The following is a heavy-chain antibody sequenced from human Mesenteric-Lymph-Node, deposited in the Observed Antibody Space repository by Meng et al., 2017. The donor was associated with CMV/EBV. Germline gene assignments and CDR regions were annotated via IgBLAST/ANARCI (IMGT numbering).Heavy chain of an antibody. Sequence: GGSLRLSCAASGFTVSSNYMSWVRQAPGKGLEWVSVIYSGGSTYYADSVKGRFTISRDNSKNTLYLQMNSLRAEDTAVYYCARDRPYSNLRGGYYYYGMDVWGQGTTVTVSS. CDR2: IYSGGST. J-gene: IGHJ6*02. D-gene: IGHD6-13*01. CDR3: ARDRPYSNLRGGYYYYGMDV. CDR1: GFTVSSNY. V-gene: IGHV3-66*02.